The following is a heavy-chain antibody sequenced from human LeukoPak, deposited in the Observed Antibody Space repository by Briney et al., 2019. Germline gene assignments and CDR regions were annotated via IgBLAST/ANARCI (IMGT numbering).Heavy chain of an antibody. CDR3: AKDHYDFWSGYTVLGLQRSEYFQH. J-gene: IGHJ1*01. Sequence: GGSLRLSCAASGFTFSSYSMNWVRQAPGKGLEWVSYISSSSSTIYYADSVKGRFTISRDNAKNSLYLQMNSLRAEDTAVYYCAKDHYDFWSGYTVLGLQRSEYFQHWGQGTLVTVSS. CDR1: GFTFSSYS. D-gene: IGHD3-3*01. V-gene: IGHV3-48*01. CDR2: ISSSSSTI.